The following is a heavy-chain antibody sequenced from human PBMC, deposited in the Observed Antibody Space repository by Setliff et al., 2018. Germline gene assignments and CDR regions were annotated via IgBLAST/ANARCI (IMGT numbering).Heavy chain of an antibody. V-gene: IGHV3-23*01. Sequence: GGSLRLSCSASGFTFSSYVMTWVRRAPGKGLEWVSAISGSGDSIYYAGSVRGRFTISRDNSKNTVYLQMNSLRAEDTGIYYCATDGVYYAMDVWGQGTSVTVSS. CDR3: ATDGVYYAMDV. J-gene: IGHJ6*02. CDR1: GFTFSSYV. CDR2: ISGSGDSI.